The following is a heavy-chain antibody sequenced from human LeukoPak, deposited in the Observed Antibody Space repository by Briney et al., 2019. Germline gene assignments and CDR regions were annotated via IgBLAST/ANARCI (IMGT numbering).Heavy chain of an antibody. CDR1: GFTFSNYA. J-gene: IGHJ4*02. CDR3: ARQGYYYYDSSGYYSV. D-gene: IGHD3-22*01. V-gene: IGHV3-30-3*01. Sequence: GGSLRLSCAASGFTFSNYAVHWVRQAPGKGLEWVTLISYDGSNKYYADSVKGRFTISRDNSKNTLYLQMNSLRADDTAVYYCARQGYYYYDSSGYYSVWGQGTLVTVSS. CDR2: ISYDGSNK.